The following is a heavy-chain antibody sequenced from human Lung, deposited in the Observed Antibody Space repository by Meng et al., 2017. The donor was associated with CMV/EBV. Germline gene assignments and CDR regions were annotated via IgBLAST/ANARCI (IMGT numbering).Heavy chain of an antibody. CDR1: GFTFGDYA. V-gene: IGHV3-49*04. CDR2: IRSKAYGGTT. CDR3: VRLGGYCSSTSCYYYGMDV. Sequence: GESLKISCSTSGFTFGDYAMNWVRQAPGKGLEWVGFIRSKAYGGTTEHAASVKGRFTISRDDSKSIAYLRMNSLKTEDTAVYYCVRLGGYCSSTSCYYYGMDVWGQGNXVXVSS. D-gene: IGHD2-2*01. J-gene: IGHJ6*02.